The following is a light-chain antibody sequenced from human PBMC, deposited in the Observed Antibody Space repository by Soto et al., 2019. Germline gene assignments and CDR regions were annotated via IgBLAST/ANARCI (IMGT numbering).Light chain of an antibody. CDR1: QTFSNNY. J-gene: IGKJ4*01. CDR3: QQYGRSPPT. CDR2: GAS. Sequence: VLTQSPGTLSLSPGERATLSCRASQTFSNNYLAWYQQKPGQAPRLLIYGASSRASGIPDRFSGSGSGTDFTLTISRLEPEDFAVYYCQQYGRSPPTFGGGTKVEIK. V-gene: IGKV3-20*01.